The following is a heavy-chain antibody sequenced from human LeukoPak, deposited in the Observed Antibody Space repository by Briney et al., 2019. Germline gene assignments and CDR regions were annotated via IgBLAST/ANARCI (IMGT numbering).Heavy chain of an antibody. CDR1: GGSITNTISY. J-gene: IGHJ5*02. V-gene: IGHV4-39*01. D-gene: IGHD2/OR15-2a*01. CDR3: ARPMYNSWDRFDP. CDR2: IYFNGGNT. Sequence: SETLSLTCTVSGGSITNTISYWAWMRQSPGKGLEWIESIYFNGGNTYYNPSLKTLPTLLLDTSRNQFSLNLRSVTAADTRVYYCARPMYNSWDRFDPWGQGTQVTVSS.